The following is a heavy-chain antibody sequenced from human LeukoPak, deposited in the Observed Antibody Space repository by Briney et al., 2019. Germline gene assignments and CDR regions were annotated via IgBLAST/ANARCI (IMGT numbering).Heavy chain of an antibody. Sequence: PGGSLTLSCTGSGFTFSDYAMAWVSQAPGKGLEWVSSIASNNDYRYYADSLRGRFTISRDNAKNSLYLQMNSLRAEDTAVYYCAKSYYYGSGRGDYYYMDVWGKGTTVTVSS. CDR2: IASNNDYR. V-gene: IGHV3-21*04. CDR1: GFTFSDYA. CDR3: AKSYYYGSGRGDYYYMDV. D-gene: IGHD3-10*01. J-gene: IGHJ6*03.